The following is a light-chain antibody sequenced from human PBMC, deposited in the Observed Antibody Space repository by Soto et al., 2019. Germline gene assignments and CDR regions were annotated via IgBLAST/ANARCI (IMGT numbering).Light chain of an antibody. V-gene: IGLV1-44*01. CDR1: SSNIESNT. Sequence: QSVLTQPPSASGTPGQRVTISCSGSSSNIESNTVNWYQQLPGTAHKLLIYANDQRPSGVPDRFSGSKSGTSASLAISGLQSEDEADYHCAAWDDSLNGRVFGGGTKLTVL. CDR2: AND. J-gene: IGLJ3*02. CDR3: AAWDDSLNGRV.